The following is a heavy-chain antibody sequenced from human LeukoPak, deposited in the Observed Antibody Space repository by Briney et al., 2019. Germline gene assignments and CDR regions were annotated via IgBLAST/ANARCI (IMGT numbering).Heavy chain of an antibody. CDR2: IYYSGST. CDR3: ARDLRSKTRYNWFDP. CDR1: GGSIGSYY. V-gene: IGHV4-59*12. J-gene: IGHJ5*02. D-gene: IGHD3-9*01. Sequence: PSETLSLTCTVSGGSIGSYYWSWIRQPPGKGLEWIGYIYYSGSTNYNPSLKSRVTISVDTSKNQFSLKLSSVTAAGTAVYYCARDLRSKTRYNWFDPWGQGTLATVSS.